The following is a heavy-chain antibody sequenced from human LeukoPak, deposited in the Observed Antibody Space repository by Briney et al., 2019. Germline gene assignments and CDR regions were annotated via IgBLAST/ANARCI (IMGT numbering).Heavy chain of an antibody. V-gene: IGHV1-2*02. CDR3: VRDGYYYDSSGYYYSTFVDY. Sequence: ASVKVSCKASGYTFTDHYIHWLRQAPGQGLEWMGWINPNSGGTNYAQKFQGRVTMTRDTSISTASMELSRLGSDDTAVYYCVRDGYYYDSSGYYYSTFVDYWGQGTLVTVSS. J-gene: IGHJ4*02. D-gene: IGHD3-22*01. CDR2: INPNSGGT. CDR1: GYTFTDHY.